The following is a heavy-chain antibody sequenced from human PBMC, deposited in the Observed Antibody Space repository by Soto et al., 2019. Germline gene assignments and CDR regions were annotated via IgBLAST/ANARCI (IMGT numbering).Heavy chain of an antibody. CDR1: GFTFSSYA. CDR3: ARQGSSSWPRPLDY. J-gene: IGHJ4*02. CDR2: IPYDGSNK. Sequence: GGSLRLSCEASGFTFSSYAMHWVRQAPGKGLEWVAVIPYDGSNKYYADSVKGRFTISRDNSKNTLYLQMNSLRAEDTAVYYCARQGSSSWPRPLDYWGQGTLVTVSS. D-gene: IGHD6-13*01. V-gene: IGHV3-30-3*01.